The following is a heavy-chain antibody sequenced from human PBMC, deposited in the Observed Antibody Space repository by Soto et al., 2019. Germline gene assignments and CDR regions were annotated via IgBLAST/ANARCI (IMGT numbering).Heavy chain of an antibody. CDR3: ARARVYATGTLDF. J-gene: IGHJ4*02. Sequence: LRLSCAASGFTFTSYTMNWVRQAPGKGLEWVSSISSSSDYIYYADSMKGRVTISRDNAKNSLFLDMNSLTGEDTAVYYCARARVYATGTLDFWGQGTLVTVYS. V-gene: IGHV3-21*06. CDR2: ISSSSDYI. D-gene: IGHD6-13*01. CDR1: GFTFTSYT.